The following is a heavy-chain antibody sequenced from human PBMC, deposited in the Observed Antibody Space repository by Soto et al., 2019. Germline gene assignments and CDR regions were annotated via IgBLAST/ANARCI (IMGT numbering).Heavy chain of an antibody. V-gene: IGHV5-10-1*01. J-gene: IGHJ4*02. CDR1: GYSFTSYW. D-gene: IGHD5-12*01. CDR2: IDPSDSYT. CDR3: ASLRGYITSTATFDF. Sequence: PGESLKISCKGSGYSFTSYWISWVRQMPEKGLEWMGRIDPSDSYTNYSPSFQGHVTISADKSISTAYLQWSSLKASDTAMYYCASLRGYITSTATFDFWSQGTLVTVSS.